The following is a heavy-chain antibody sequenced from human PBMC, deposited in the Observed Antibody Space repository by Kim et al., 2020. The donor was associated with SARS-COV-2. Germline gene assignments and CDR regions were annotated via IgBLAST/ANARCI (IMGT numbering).Heavy chain of an antibody. D-gene: IGHD5-12*01. CDR3: ARDLRYSGLLLGDYYYGMDD. CDR2: IKQDGSEK. V-gene: IGHV3-7*01. CDR1: GFTFSSYW. J-gene: IGHJ6*02. Sequence: GGSLRLSCAASGFTFSSYWMSWVRQAPGKGLEWVANIKQDGSEKYYVDSVKGRFTISRDNAKNSLYLQMNSLRAEDTAVYYCARDLRYSGLLLGDYYYGMDDWGQGTTVTVSS.